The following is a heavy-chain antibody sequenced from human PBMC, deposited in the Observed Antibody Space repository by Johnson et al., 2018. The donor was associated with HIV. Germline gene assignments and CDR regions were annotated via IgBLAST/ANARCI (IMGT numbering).Heavy chain of an antibody. V-gene: IGHV3-66*01. D-gene: IGHD6-13*01. CDR1: AFTVSSNY. CDR3: ARASRSWYFAFDI. Sequence: VQLVESGGGLVQPGGSLRLSCAASAFTVSSNYMSWVRQAPGKGLEWVSVIYSGGSTYYADSVKGRFTISRDNSKNTLYLQMNSLRAEDTAVYYCARASRSWYFAFDIWGQGTMVTVSS. J-gene: IGHJ3*02. CDR2: IYSGGST.